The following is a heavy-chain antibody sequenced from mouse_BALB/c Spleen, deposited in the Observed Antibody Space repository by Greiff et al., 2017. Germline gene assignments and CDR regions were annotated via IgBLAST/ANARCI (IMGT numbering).Heavy chain of an antibody. CDR1: GFTFTDYY. Sequence: EVHLVESGGGLVQPGGSLRLSCATSGFTFTDYYMSWVRQPPGKALEWLGFIRNKANGYTTEYSASVKGRFTISRDNSQSILYLQMNTLRAEDSATYYCARDFHPAYYRYDDYAMDYWGQGTSVTVSS. CDR3: ARDFHPAYYRYDDYAMDY. V-gene: IGHV7-3*02. J-gene: IGHJ4*01. D-gene: IGHD2-14*01. CDR2: IRNKANGYTT.